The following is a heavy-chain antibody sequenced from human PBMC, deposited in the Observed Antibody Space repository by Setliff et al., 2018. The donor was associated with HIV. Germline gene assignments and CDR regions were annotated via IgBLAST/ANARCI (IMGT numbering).Heavy chain of an antibody. CDR2: VFYTGST. V-gene: IGHV4-39*01. D-gene: IGHD3-10*01. CDR1: GDSINNNNYY. Sequence: TLSLTCSVSGDSINNNNYYWGWIRQPPGKGLEWIASVFYTGSTYYRPSLKSRVTLSVELSKNHFSLELTSVTAADTAVYYFARQSYYVTGSFYTDVFDLWGQGTVVTVSS. J-gene: IGHJ3*01. CDR3: ARQSYYVTGSFYTDVFDL.